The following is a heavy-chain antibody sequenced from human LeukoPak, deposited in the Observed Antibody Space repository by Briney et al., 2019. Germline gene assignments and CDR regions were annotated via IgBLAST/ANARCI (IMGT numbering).Heavy chain of an antibody. CDR3: AREANLDWYFDL. CDR2: INIDGGST. Sequence: PGGSLRLSCAASGFTFSSYRMHCVRQAPGKARVWVYRINIDGGSTAYADSVKGRFTISRDNAKNTLYLQMNSLRAEDTAVYYCAREANLDWYFDLWGRGTLVTVSS. D-gene: IGHD4/OR15-4a*01. CDR1: GFTFSSYR. J-gene: IGHJ2*01. V-gene: IGHV3-74*01.